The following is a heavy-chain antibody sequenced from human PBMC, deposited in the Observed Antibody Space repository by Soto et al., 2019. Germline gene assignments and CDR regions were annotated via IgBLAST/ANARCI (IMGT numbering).Heavy chain of an antibody. CDR2: IYHGGIT. D-gene: IGHD5-12*01. CDR3: ARQYGGYEYYFDN. V-gene: IGHV4-30-4*01. J-gene: IGHJ4*02. Sequence: SETLSLTCTVSGGSISSGDYYWSWIRQPPGKGLEWIGYIYHGGITNYNPSLKSRLNISSDTSKNQFSLRLGSVSAADTAIYYCARQYGGYEYYFDNWGQGTLVTVSS. CDR1: GGSISSGDYY.